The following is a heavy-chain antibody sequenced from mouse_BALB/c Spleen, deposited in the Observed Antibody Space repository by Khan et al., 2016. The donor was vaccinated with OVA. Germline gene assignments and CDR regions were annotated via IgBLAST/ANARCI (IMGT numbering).Heavy chain of an antibody. D-gene: IGHD2-1*01. V-gene: IGHV1-7*01. CDR2: IDPSTGYT. CDR1: GYTFTAYW. J-gene: IGHJ3*01. Sequence: VQLQQSGTELAKPGASVKMSCKASGYTFTAYWIHWVKQRPGQGLEWIGYIDPSTGYTEYNQKFKEKATLTTDKSSSTAYMQLSSLTSEDSADYYWARRGRYGIFAYWGQGTLVTVSA. CDR3: ARRGRYGIFAY.